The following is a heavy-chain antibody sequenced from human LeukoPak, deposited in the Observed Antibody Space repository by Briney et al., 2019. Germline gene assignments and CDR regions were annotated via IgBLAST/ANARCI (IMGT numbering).Heavy chain of an antibody. V-gene: IGHV4-31*03. J-gene: IGHJ4*02. Sequence: PSETLSLTCTVSGGSISSSSYYWGWIRQPPGKGLEWIGYIYYSGNTYYNPSLKSRVTISVDTSQNQFSLQLSSVTAADTAVYYCARCGATYTSFDCWGQGTLVTVSS. CDR3: ARCGATYTSFDC. CDR2: IYYSGNT. CDR1: GGSISSSSYY. D-gene: IGHD4/OR15-4a*01.